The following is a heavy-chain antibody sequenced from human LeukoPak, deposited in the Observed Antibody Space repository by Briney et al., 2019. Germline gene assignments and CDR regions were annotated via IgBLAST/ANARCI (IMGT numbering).Heavy chain of an antibody. J-gene: IGHJ6*03. V-gene: IGHV1-8*01. CDR1: GYTFTSYD. Sequence: GASVKVSCKASGYTFTSYDINWVRQATGQGLEWMGWMNPNSGNTGYAQKFQGRVTMTRNISISTAYMELSSLRSEDTAVYYCARVAGDSSGYYWNKYYYYYYMDVWGKGTTVTVSS. D-gene: IGHD3-22*01. CDR3: ARVAGDSSGYYWNKYYYYYYMDV. CDR2: MNPNSGNT.